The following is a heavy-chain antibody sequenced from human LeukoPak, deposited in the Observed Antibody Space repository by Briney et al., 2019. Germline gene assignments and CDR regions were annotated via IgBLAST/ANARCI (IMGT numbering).Heavy chain of an antibody. CDR3: ARIGYYDSM. J-gene: IGHJ4*02. CDR2: INGDGSTT. D-gene: IGHD3-22*01. Sequence: PGGSLRLSCAASGFTFSSYGMHWVRXAPGKXLVWVSRINGDGSTTNYADSVKGRFTISRDNAKNMLYLQMNSLRVEDTAVYYCARIGYYDSMWGQGTLVTVSS. CDR1: GFTFSSYG. V-gene: IGHV3-74*01.